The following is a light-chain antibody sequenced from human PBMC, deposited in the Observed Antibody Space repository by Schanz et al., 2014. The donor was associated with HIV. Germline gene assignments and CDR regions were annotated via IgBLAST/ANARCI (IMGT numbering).Light chain of an antibody. CDR1: QSVRDK. Sequence: VLTQSPGTLSLSPGERATLACRASQSVRDKVAWYQRRPGQAPRLLIFDASSRATGIPDRFSGSGSSTDFTLTSSRLEPEDSAVYYCQQYGSSPTFGQGTRVEIK. CDR3: QQYGSSPT. J-gene: IGKJ1*01. CDR2: DAS. V-gene: IGKV3-20*01.